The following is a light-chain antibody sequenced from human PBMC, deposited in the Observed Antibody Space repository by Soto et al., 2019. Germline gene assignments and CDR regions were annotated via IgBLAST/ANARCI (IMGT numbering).Light chain of an antibody. J-gene: IGKJ2*01. CDR1: QSVNSW. CDR2: DAS. Sequence: DIPMTQSPSTLSAFVGDRVTITCRASQSVNSWLAWYQQRPGKAPKLLIYDASTLESGVPSRFSGSGSGTSFTLTISSLQPEDFATYYCQQSSTTPYTFGQGTKLEIK. V-gene: IGKV1-5*01. CDR3: QQSSTTPYT.